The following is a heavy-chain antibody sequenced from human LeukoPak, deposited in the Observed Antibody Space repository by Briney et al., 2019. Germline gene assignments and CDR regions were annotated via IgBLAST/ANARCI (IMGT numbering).Heavy chain of an antibody. D-gene: IGHD4/OR15-4a*01. V-gene: IGHV3-30-3*01. CDR1: GFTFSDYA. Sequence: GGSLRLSCAASGFTFSDYALHWVRQARGQGLEWVAVIAYDGNIKIYTNSVKGRFTISRDDSKNTLYLQMNSLRPEDTAAYYCARAIRYGATPSNYFAYWGQGTLVTVPS. J-gene: IGHJ4*02. CDR2: IAYDGNIK. CDR3: ARAIRYGATPSNYFAY.